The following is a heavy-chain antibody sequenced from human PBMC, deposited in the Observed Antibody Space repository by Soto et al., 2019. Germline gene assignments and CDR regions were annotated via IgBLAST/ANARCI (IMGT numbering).Heavy chain of an antibody. CDR1: GGSISSYY. V-gene: IGHV4-59*08. D-gene: IGHD3-9*01. CDR3: ARTYYDMSPPKYYYYYYMDV. J-gene: IGHJ6*03. Sequence: SETLSLTCTVSGGSISSYYWSWIRQPPGKGLEWIGYIYYSGSTNYNPSLKSRVTISVDTSKNQFSLKLSSVTAADTAVYYCARTYYDMSPPKYYYYYYMDVWGKGTTVTVSS. CDR2: IYYSGST.